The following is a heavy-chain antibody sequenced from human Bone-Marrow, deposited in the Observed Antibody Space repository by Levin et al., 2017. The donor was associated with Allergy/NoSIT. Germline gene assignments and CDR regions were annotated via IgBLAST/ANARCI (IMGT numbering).Heavy chain of an antibody. J-gene: IGHJ4*01. CDR3: AKRPGDDSGEFDY. D-gene: IGHD4-17*01. CDR2: IVGSGDKT. Sequence: HTGGSLRLSCAASGFIFNNCGMGWIRQAPGKGLEWVSGIVGSGDKTYYADSVKGRFIISRDNSKNTLSLQMNSLRAEDTAVYYCAKRPGDDSGEFDYWGQGARVTVSS. CDR1: GFIFNNCG. V-gene: IGHV3-23*01.